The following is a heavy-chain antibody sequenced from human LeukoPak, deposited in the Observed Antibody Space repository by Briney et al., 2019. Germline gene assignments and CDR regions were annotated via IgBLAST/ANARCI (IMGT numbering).Heavy chain of an antibody. V-gene: IGHV4-34*01. Sequence: SETLSLTCAVYGGSFSGYYWSWIRQPPGKGLEWIGEINHSGSTNYNPSLKSRVTISVDTSKNQFSLKLSSVTAADTAVYYCVGRYSGYALDYWGQGTLVTVSS. CDR2: INHSGST. J-gene: IGHJ4*02. CDR3: VGRYSGYALDY. CDR1: GGSFSGYY. D-gene: IGHD5-12*01.